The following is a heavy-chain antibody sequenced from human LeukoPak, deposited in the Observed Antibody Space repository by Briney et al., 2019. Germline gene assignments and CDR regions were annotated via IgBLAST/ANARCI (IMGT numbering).Heavy chain of an antibody. Sequence: GASVKVSCKASGSTFNTYGIVWVRQAPGQGLEWMGWISPYNGHTNYAQKFQGRVTMTTDKSTTTAYMDLTSLRSDDTAVYYCARGISAMVRGVIFPGRCVYWGQGTLVTVSS. CDR3: ARGISAMVRGVIFPGRCVY. CDR2: ISPYNGHT. V-gene: IGHV1-18*01. CDR1: GSTFNTYG. J-gene: IGHJ4*02. D-gene: IGHD3-10*01.